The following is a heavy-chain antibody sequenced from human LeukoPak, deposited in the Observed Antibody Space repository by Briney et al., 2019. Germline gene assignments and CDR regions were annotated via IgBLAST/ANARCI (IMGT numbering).Heavy chain of an antibody. CDR2: ISGSGGST. Sequence: GGSLRLSCAASGFTFSSYAMSWVRQAPVKGLEWVSAISGSGGSTYYADSVKGRFTISRDNSKNTLYLQMNSLRAEDTAVYYCAKDHGSSGYPDAFDIWGQGTMVTVSS. D-gene: IGHD3-22*01. CDR1: GFTFSSYA. J-gene: IGHJ3*02. CDR3: AKDHGSSGYPDAFDI. V-gene: IGHV3-23*01.